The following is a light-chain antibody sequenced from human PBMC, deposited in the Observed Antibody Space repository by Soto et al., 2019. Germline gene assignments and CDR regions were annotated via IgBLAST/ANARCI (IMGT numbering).Light chain of an antibody. CDR2: RSD. V-gene: IGLV1-47*01. J-gene: IGLJ2*01. CDR1: SSHIGTNY. CDR3: ATWDDTLSGVV. Sequence: QSVLTQPPSASGTPGQRVTISCSGSSSHIGTNYVYWYQQLPGMAPKLLIYRSDQRPSGVPDRLSGSKSGTSASLAISGLRSEDEADYYCATWDDTLSGVVFGGGTKLTVL.